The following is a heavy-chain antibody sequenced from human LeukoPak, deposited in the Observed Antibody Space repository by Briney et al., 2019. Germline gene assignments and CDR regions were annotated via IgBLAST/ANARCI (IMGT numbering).Heavy chain of an antibody. D-gene: IGHD2-21*02. Sequence: GGSLRLSCAASGFTFSSYAMHWVRQAPGKGLEWVAVISYDGSNKYYADSVKGRFTISRDNSKNTLYLQMNSLRAEDTAVYYCEKRMVTADDAFDIWGQGTMVPVSS. CDR3: EKRMVTADDAFDI. J-gene: IGHJ3*02. V-gene: IGHV3-30-3*02. CDR2: ISYDGSNK. CDR1: GFTFSSYA.